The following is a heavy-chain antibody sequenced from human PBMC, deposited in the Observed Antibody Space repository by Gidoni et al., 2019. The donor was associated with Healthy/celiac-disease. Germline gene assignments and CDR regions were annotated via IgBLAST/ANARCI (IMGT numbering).Heavy chain of an antibody. CDR3: ARDPKQYDSSGYYFLY. CDR2: IWYDGSNK. CDR1: GFTFSSYG. Sequence: QVQLVESGGGVVQPGRSLRLSCAASGFTFSSYGMHWVRQAPGKGPAWVAVIWYDGSNKYYADSVKGRFTISRDNSKNTLYLQMNSLRAEDTAVYYCARDPKQYDSSGYYFLYWGQGTLVTVSS. J-gene: IGHJ4*02. V-gene: IGHV3-33*01. D-gene: IGHD3-22*01.